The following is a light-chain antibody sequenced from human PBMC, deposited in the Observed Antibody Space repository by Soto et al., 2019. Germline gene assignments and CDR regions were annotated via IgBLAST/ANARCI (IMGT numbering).Light chain of an antibody. V-gene: IGKV3-20*01. J-gene: IGKJ1*01. Sequence: EIVLTQSPGTLSLSPGERATLSCRASQSVRSSYLAWYQQKPGQSPRLLIYDASSRATGIPDRFSGSGSGTDFTLTIRRLEPEDFAVYYCQQYGSSPQMFGQGKKVEIK. CDR3: QQYGSSPQM. CDR1: QSVRSSY. CDR2: DAS.